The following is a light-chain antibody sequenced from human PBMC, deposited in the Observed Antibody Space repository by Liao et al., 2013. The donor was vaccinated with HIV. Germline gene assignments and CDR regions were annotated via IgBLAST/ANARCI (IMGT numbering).Light chain of an antibody. CDR2: QDN. Sequence: SYELTQPPSVSVSPGQTASITCSGDTLGDKYACWYQQKPGQSPVLVIYQDNKRPSGVPERFSGSNSGPTATLTISGTQSMDEADYYCQAWDSSTWVFGGGTKLTVL. V-gene: IGLV3-1*01. CDR3: QAWDSSTWV. J-gene: IGLJ3*02. CDR1: TLGDKY.